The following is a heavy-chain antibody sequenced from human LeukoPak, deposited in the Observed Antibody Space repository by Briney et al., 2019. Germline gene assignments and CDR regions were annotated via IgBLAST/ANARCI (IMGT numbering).Heavy chain of an antibody. Sequence: PSETPSLTCAVYGGSFSGYYWSWIRQPPGKGLEWIGEINHSGSTNYNPSLKSRVTISVDTSKNQFSLKLSSVTAADTAVYYCARGNGRKYSGYDIRYWGQGTLVTVSS. V-gene: IGHV4-34*01. CDR3: ARGNGRKYSGYDIRY. CDR1: GGSFSGYY. J-gene: IGHJ4*02. CDR2: INHSGST. D-gene: IGHD5-12*01.